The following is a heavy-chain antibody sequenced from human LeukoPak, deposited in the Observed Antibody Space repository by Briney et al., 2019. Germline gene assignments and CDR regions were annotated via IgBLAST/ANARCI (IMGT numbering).Heavy chain of an antibody. V-gene: IGHV4-59*12. CDR3: AREGVSVVGATFNWFDP. CDR2: IYYSGST. D-gene: IGHD1-26*01. Sequence: SETLSLTCTVSGGSISSYYWSWIRQPPGKGLEWIGSIYYSGSTYYNPSLKSRVTISVDTSKNQFSLKLSSVTAADTAVYYCAREGVSVVGATFNWFDPWGQGTLVTVSS. CDR1: GGSISSYY. J-gene: IGHJ5*02.